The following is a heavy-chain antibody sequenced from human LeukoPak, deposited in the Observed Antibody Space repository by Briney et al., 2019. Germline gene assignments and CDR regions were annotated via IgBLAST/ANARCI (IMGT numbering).Heavy chain of an antibody. Sequence: TSSETLSLTCTVSGGSISSYYWSWIRQPPGKGLEWIGYIYYSGSTNYNPSLKSRVTISVDTSKNQFSLKLSSVTAADTAVYFCARDLSGSLYFDFWGPGVLVTVFS. J-gene: IGHJ4*02. D-gene: IGHD3-10*01. CDR3: ARDLSGSLYFDF. CDR2: IYYSGST. CDR1: GGSISSYY. V-gene: IGHV4-59*12.